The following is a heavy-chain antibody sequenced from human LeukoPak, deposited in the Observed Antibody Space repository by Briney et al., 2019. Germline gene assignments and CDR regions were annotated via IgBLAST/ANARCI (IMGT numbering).Heavy chain of an antibody. D-gene: IGHD3-9*01. CDR1: GFIFSGYW. CDR3: ARGLLQYVDWLLPSFDY. Sequence: GGSLRLSCTASGFIFSGYWMGWVRQAPGKGLEWVANIRQAGSETYYVDSVKGRFTISRDNAKNSLYLQMNSLRAEDTAVYYCARGLLQYVDWLLPSFDYWGQGTLVTVSS. V-gene: IGHV3-7*01. J-gene: IGHJ4*02. CDR2: IRQAGSET.